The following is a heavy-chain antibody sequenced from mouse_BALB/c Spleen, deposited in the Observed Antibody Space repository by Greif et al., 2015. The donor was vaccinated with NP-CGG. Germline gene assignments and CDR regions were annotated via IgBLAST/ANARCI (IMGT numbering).Heavy chain of an antibody. V-gene: IGHV5-17*02. Sequence: EVKVVESGGGLVQPGGSRKLSCAASGFTFSSFGMHWVRQAPEKGLEWVAYISSGSSTIYYADTVRGRFTISRGDPKNILFLQMTSLRSEDTAMYYCARSDGSMDYWGQGTSVTVSS. D-gene: IGHD1-2*01. CDR3: ARSDGSMDY. CDR1: GFTFSSFG. J-gene: IGHJ4*01. CDR2: ISSGSSTI.